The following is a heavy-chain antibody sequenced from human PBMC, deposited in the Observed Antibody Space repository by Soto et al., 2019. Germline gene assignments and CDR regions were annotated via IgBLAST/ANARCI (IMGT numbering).Heavy chain of an antibody. D-gene: IGHD6-13*01. V-gene: IGHV4-59*01. Sequence: LWSRVTISIDTSKNQFSLRLTSVTAADTAVYYCARDKEGAGAGTFHYWSQGTLVTVSS. J-gene: IGHJ4*02. CDR3: ARDKEGAGAGTFHY.